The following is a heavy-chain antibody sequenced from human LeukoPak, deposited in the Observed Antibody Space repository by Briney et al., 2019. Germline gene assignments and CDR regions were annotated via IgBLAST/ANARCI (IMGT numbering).Heavy chain of an antibody. Sequence: GGSLRLSCAASGFTFSSYAMSWVRQAPGEGLEWVSAISGSGGSTYYADSVKGRFTISRGNSKNTLYLQMNSLRAEDTAVYYCAKVQGYDFWSAYFDYWGQGTLVTVSS. D-gene: IGHD3-3*01. CDR1: GFTFSSYA. J-gene: IGHJ4*02. CDR3: AKVQGYDFWSAYFDY. V-gene: IGHV3-23*01. CDR2: ISGSGGST.